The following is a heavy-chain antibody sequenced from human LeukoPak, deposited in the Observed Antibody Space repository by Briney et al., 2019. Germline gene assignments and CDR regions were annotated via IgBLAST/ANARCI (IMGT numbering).Heavy chain of an antibody. CDR1: GVSFTSYR. J-gene: IGHJ4*02. D-gene: IGHD5-18*01. Sequence: GGSLRLSCAASGVSFTSYRMNWVRQAPGKGLEWISYISSSGRTIYYADSVEGRFTISRDNAKKSLYLQMNNLRAEDTAVYYCAREDTSGLYYIDLWGQGTLVTVSS. CDR2: ISSSGRTI. CDR3: AREDTSGLYYIDL. V-gene: IGHV3-48*01.